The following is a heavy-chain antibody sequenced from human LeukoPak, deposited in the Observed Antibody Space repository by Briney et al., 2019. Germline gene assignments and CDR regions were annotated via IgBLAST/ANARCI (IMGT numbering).Heavy chain of an antibody. V-gene: IGHV3-49*04. CDR1: GFTFGDYT. CDR3: TRGRGYSSGYLGEYFDY. J-gene: IGHJ4*02. CDR2: IRIKAHGGTT. Sequence: GRSLRLSCTASGFTFGDYTMHWVRQAPGKGLEWVSFIRIKAHGGTTAYAASVKDRFTISRDDSKSIAYLQMNSLKTEDTAVYYCTRGRGYSSGYLGEYFDYWGQGALVTVSS. D-gene: IGHD5-18*01.